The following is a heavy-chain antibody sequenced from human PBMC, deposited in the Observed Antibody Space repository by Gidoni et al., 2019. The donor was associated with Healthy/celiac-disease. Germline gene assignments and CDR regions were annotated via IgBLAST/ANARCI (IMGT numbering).Heavy chain of an antibody. J-gene: IGHJ4*02. CDR1: GFTFRSYR. V-gene: IGHV3-48*02. D-gene: IGHD6-19*01. Sequence: EVQLVASGGGLVQPGGSLRLSCAASGFTFRSYRINWVRPAPGKGLEWVSYISSSSSTIYYADSVKGRFTISRDNAKNSLYLQMNSLRDEDTAVYYCARDGGPGGAVAGERGDFDYWGQGTLVTVSS. CDR2: ISSSSSTI. CDR3: ARDGGPGGAVAGERGDFDY.